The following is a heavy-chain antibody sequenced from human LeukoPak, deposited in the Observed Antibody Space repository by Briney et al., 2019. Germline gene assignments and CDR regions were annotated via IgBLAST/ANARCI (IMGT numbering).Heavy chain of an antibody. CDR2: SIPIFGTA. D-gene: IGHD3-9*01. CDR3: ARHPQERCFDWLLYPTNYYYYGMDV. V-gene: IGHV1-69*06. J-gene: IGHJ6*04. Sequence: GASVKVSCKASGGAFSSYAISWVRQAPGQGLEWMGGSIPIFGTANYAQKFQGRVTITAENSTSTAYMELSSLRSEDTAVYSCARHPQERCFDWLLYPTNYYYYGMDVWGKGTTVTVSS. CDR1: GGAFSSYA.